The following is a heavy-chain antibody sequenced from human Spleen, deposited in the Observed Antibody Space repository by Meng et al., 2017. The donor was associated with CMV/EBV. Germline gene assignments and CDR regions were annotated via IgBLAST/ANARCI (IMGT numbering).Heavy chain of an antibody. J-gene: IGHJ6*02. D-gene: IGHD4-11*01. CDR3: ARDPTTDYYYYGMDV. CDR1: GFTFRSYN. V-gene: IGHV3-74*01. Sequence: GESLKISCAASGFTFRSYNMNWVRQVPGKGLVWVSRINSDASSISYVDSVKGRFTISRDNAKNTLYLQMNNLRAEDTAVYYCARDPTTDYYYYGMDVWGQGTTVTVSS. CDR2: INSDASSI.